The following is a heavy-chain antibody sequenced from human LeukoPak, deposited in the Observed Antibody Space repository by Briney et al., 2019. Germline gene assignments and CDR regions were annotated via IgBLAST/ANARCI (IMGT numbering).Heavy chain of an antibody. D-gene: IGHD5-18*01. CDR1: GGSISSSSYY. CDR2: IYYSGST. CDR3: ATLTGDTAMVRSAFDI. J-gene: IGHJ3*02. Sequence: PSETLSLTCTVSGGSISSSSYYWGWIRQPPGKGLEWIGSIYYSGSTYYNPSLKSQVTISVDTSKNQFSLKLSSVTAADTAVYYCATLTGDTAMVRSAFDIWGQGTMVTVSS. V-gene: IGHV4-39*01.